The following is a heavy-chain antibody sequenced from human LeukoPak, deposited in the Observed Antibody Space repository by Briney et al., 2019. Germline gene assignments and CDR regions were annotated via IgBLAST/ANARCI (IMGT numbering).Heavy chain of an antibody. D-gene: IGHD6-13*01. V-gene: IGHV3-23*01. CDR2: ISGGGGST. CDR3: ASLNGGAAAGKTTTYDY. CDR1: GFTFSSYA. J-gene: IGHJ4*02. Sequence: GGSLRLSCAASGFTFSSYAMSWAPKPPGRGLEGVSAISGGGGSTYYADSVKGRFTISRDNSKNTLYLQMNSLRAEDTAVYYCASLNGGAAAGKTTTYDYWGQGTLVTVSS.